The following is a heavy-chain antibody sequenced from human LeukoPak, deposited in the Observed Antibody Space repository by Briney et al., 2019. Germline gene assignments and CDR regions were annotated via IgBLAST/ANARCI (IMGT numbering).Heavy chain of an antibody. V-gene: IGHV3-23*01. D-gene: IGHD2-15*01. CDR2: LTGSGAST. J-gene: IGHJ4*02. Sequence: GESLRLSCAASGFIFGTYSMTWVRQAPGRGLEWVSALTGSGASTYYAGSVKGRFTISRDNSKSTLCLQMNSLRAEDTAVYYCAKQLGYCSDGSCYFPYWGQGTLVTVSS. CDR1: GFIFGTYS. CDR3: AKQLGYCSDGSCYFPY.